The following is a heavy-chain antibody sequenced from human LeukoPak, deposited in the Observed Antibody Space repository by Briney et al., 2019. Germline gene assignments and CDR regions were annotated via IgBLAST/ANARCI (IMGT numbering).Heavy chain of an antibody. V-gene: IGHV1-69*05. Sequence: GASVKVSCKASGGTFSSYAISWVRQAPGQGLEWMGGIIPIFGTANYAQKFQGRATITTDESTSTAYMELSSLRSEDTAVYYCARERTRDGYTYWGQGTLVTVSS. CDR1: GGTFSSYA. D-gene: IGHD5-24*01. J-gene: IGHJ4*02. CDR2: IIPIFGTA. CDR3: ARERTRDGYTY.